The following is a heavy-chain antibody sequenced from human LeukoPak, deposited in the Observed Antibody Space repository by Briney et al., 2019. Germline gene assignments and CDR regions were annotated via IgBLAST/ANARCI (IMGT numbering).Heavy chain of an antibody. Sequence: ASVTVSCKVSGDTLTELSMHWVRQAPGKGLEWMGGFNPEDGETIYAQKFQGRVTMTEDTSTDTAYMELSSLRSEDTAVYYCAAGYCSSTSCYAPPHDAFDIWGQGTMVTVSS. V-gene: IGHV1-24*01. J-gene: IGHJ3*02. CDR2: FNPEDGET. D-gene: IGHD2-2*01. CDR1: GDTLTELS. CDR3: AAGYCSSTSCYAPPHDAFDI.